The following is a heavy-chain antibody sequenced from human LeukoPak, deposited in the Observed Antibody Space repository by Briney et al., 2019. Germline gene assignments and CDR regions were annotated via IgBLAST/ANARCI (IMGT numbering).Heavy chain of an antibody. J-gene: IGHJ4*02. V-gene: IGHV3-74*03. D-gene: IGHD4-11*01. CDR2: ISHDGRSR. Sequence: PGRSLRLSCAASEFPFSSYVMHWVRQVPVKGLVWVSRISHDGRSRTYADSVKGRFTISRDNAENTLYLQMNSLRVEDTAVYFCARDRDYIFFDYWGQGALVTVSS. CDR1: EFPFSSYV. CDR3: ARDRDYIFFDY.